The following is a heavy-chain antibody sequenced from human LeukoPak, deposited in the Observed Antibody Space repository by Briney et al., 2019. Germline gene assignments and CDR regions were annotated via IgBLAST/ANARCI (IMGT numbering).Heavy chain of an antibody. CDR2: FDPEDGET. V-gene: IGHV1-24*01. CDR1: GYTLTELS. CDR3: ARRGPVGATKGGNYVDY. J-gene: IGHJ4*02. D-gene: IGHD1-26*01. Sequence: GASVKVSCKVSGYTLTELSMHWVRQAPGKGLEWMGGFDPEDGETIYAQKFQGRVTLTRDTSISTAYMELSRLRSDDTAVYYCARRGPVGATKGGNYVDYWGQGTLVTVSS.